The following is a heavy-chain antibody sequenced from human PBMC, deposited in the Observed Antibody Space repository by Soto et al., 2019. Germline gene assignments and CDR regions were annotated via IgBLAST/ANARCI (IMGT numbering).Heavy chain of an antibody. D-gene: IGHD3-3*01. CDR1: GFSFESFW. CDR2: IKQDGSEK. Sequence: EMEMVESGGGLVQPGGSLRLSCTASGFSFESFWMTWVRQAPGKGLEWVASIKQDGSEKYHVDSVKGRFTISRDNAKNSLYLDMNSLRAEDTAVYYCARVPTIFVWYYHMDVWGKGTTVTVSS. V-gene: IGHV3-7*01. J-gene: IGHJ6*03. CDR3: ARVPTIFVWYYHMDV.